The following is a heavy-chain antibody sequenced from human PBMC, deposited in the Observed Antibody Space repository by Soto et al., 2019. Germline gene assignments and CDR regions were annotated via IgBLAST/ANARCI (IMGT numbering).Heavy chain of an antibody. J-gene: IGHJ5*02. Sequence: VQLVESGGGVVQPGRSLRLSCAASGFTFSSHGMHWVRQGPGKGLEWVAVIWYDGSNKYYADSVKGRFTISRDNSKNTLYLQMNSLRAEDTAVYYCARGVGATWFDPWGQGTLVTVSS. V-gene: IGHV3-30*19. CDR1: GFTFSSHG. CDR2: IWYDGSNK. CDR3: ARGVGATWFDP. D-gene: IGHD1-26*01.